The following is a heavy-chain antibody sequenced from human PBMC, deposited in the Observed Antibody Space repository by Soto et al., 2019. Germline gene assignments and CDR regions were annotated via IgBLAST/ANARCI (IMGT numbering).Heavy chain of an antibody. Sequence: ASVKFSCKASGYTFTSYGISWVRQAPGQGLEWMGWISAYNGNTNYAQKLQGRVTMTTDTSTSTAYMELRSLRSDDTAVYYCARDPSDSSGYYYYYYGMDVWGQGTTVTVSS. CDR1: GYTFTSYG. D-gene: IGHD3-22*01. V-gene: IGHV1-18*01. CDR2: ISAYNGNT. J-gene: IGHJ6*02. CDR3: ARDPSDSSGYYYYYYGMDV.